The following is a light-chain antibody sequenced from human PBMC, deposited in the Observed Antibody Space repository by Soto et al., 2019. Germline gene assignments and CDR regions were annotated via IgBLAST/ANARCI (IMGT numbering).Light chain of an antibody. CDR2: AAS. CDR1: PGISSY. V-gene: IGKV1-9*01. CDR3: QQLNSYPRGFT. Sequence: IQLPQSPSSLSASVGDRVTITCRASPGISSYLAWYQQKPGKAPKLLIYAASTLQSGVPSRFSGSGSGTDFTLTISSLQPEDFATYYCQQLNSYPRGFTFGPGTKVDIK. J-gene: IGKJ3*01.